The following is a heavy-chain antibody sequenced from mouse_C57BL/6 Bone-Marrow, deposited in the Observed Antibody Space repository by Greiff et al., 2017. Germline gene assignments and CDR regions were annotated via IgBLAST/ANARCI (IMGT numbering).Heavy chain of an antibody. D-gene: IGHD1-1*01. J-gene: IGHJ4*01. CDR3: TTVVAYYYAMDY. CDR2: IDPENGDT. Sequence: EVQLVESGAELVRPGASVKLSCTASGFNIKDDYMHWVKQRPEQGLEWIGWIDPENGDTEYASKFQGKATITADPSSNTAYLQLSSLTSEDTAVYYCTTVVAYYYAMDYWGQGTSVTVSS. V-gene: IGHV14-4*01. CDR1: GFNIKDDY.